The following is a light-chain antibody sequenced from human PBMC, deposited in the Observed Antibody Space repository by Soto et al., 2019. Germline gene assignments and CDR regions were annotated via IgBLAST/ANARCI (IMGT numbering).Light chain of an antibody. CDR3: QQANSFPLA. CDR1: QGISRW. V-gene: IGKV1-12*01. J-gene: IGKJ5*01. Sequence: DIQMTQSPSFVSASVGDRVTITCRASQGISRWLAWYQQRRGKAPELLIYGASSLQSGVPSSFSGIGSRTEFTLTISSLQPEDFATYYCQQANSFPLAFGQGTRLEIK. CDR2: GAS.